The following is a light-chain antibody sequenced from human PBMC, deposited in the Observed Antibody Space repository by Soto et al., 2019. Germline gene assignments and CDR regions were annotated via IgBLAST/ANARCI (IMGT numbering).Light chain of an antibody. CDR3: QQSYSTLT. V-gene: IGKV1-39*01. CDR2: AAA. Sequence: DIQMTQSPSSLSASVGDRVTITCRASQSVSSYLNWYQQKPGKAPKLLIYAAASLQSGVPSRFSGSGSWTDFTLTISRLQPEDFATYYCQQSYSTLTFGPGTKVDIK. CDR1: QSVSSY. J-gene: IGKJ3*01.